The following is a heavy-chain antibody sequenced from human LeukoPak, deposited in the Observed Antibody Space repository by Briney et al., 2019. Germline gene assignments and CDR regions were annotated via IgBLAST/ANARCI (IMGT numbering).Heavy chain of an antibody. CDR1: GFTFSDYY. CDR3: TTAPSGYAYMNGWHLDY. Sequence: PGGSLRLSCAASGFTFSDYYMSWIRQAPGKGLEWVGRIKSKTDGGTTDYAAPVKGRFTISRDDSKNTLYLQMNSLKTEDTALYYCTTAPSGYAYMNGWHLDYWGQGTLVTVSS. D-gene: IGHD5-18*01. J-gene: IGHJ4*02. CDR2: IKSKTDGGTT. V-gene: IGHV3-15*01.